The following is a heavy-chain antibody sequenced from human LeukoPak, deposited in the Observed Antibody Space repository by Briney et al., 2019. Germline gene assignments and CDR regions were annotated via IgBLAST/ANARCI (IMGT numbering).Heavy chain of an antibody. V-gene: IGHV1-8*01. CDR2: MSPNSGDT. CDR3: ARGPSNWGYDY. D-gene: IGHD7-27*01. CDR1: GYTFTIYD. J-gene: IGHJ4*02. Sequence: ASVKVSCKASGYTFTIYDFNWVRQATGQRPEWMGWMSPNSGDTGYAQKFQDRVTMTRNTSISTAYMELSSLRSDDTAVYYCARGPSNWGYDYWGPGTLVTVSS.